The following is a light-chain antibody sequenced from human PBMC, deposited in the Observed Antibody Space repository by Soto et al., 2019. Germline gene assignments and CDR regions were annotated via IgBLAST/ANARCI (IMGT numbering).Light chain of an antibody. CDR2: GAS. CDR1: QSVLYSSNNKNY. CDR3: QQYNNWPPYT. J-gene: IGKJ2*01. Sequence: DIVMTQSPDSLAVSLGEGAAINCKSSQSVLYSSNNKNYLAWYQQKPDQAPRLLIYGASTRATGIPARFSGSGSGTEFTLTIRSLQSEDYAVYYCQQYNNWPPYTFGQGTTVDIK. V-gene: IGKV4-1*01.